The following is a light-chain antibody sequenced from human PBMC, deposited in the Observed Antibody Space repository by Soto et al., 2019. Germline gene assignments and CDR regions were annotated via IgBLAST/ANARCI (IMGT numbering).Light chain of an antibody. V-gene: IGKV3D-20*02. CDR1: QSVSSSY. Sequence: EIVLTQSPGTLSLSPGERATLSCRASQSVSSSYLAWYQQKPGQPPRLLIYGASSRATGIPDRFSGSGSGTDFTLTISSLEPEDFAVYYCQQRSNWTPITFGQGTRLEIK. J-gene: IGKJ5*01. CDR3: QQRSNWTPIT. CDR2: GAS.